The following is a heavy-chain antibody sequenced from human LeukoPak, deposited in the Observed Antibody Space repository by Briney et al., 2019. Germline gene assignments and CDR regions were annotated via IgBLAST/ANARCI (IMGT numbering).Heavy chain of an antibody. CDR2: ISYDGSNK. J-gene: IGHJ4*02. V-gene: IGHV3-30*18. CDR3: AKNSGSPAL. D-gene: IGHD4-23*01. CDR1: GFTFSNYG. Sequence: PGGPLRLSCAASGFTFSNYGMHWVRQAPGKGLEWVSVISYDGSNKYYADSVKGRFTISRDNSKNTLYLQMNSLRAEDTAMYYCAKNSGSPALWGQGTLVTVSS.